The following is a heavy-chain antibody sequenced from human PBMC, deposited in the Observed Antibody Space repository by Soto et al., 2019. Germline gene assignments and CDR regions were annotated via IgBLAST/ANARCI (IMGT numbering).Heavy chain of an antibody. CDR1: GFTFSGYS. CDR3: ARGFRNGFNV. CDR2: ISGPSIYI. J-gene: IGHJ6*02. D-gene: IGHD2-8*01. V-gene: IGHV3-21*01. Sequence: EVQLVESGGGLVKPGGSLRLSCVASGFTFSGYSINWVRQAPGKGLEWVSYISGPSIYIYYADSVKGRFTISRDNAKSEVYLQMNSLRAEDTAVYYCARGFRNGFNVWGQVTTVSVSS.